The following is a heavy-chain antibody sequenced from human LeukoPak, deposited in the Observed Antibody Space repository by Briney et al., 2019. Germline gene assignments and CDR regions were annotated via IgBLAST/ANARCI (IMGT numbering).Heavy chain of an antibody. V-gene: IGHV3-15*01. CDR2: IKSKTDGGTT. CDR3: TTGWKWELLRTDY. D-gene: IGHD1-26*01. Sequence: PGGSLRLSCAASGFTFSNAWMSWVRQAPGKGLEWVGRIKSKTDGGTTDYAAPVKGRFTISRDDSKNTLYLQMNSLKTEDTAVYYCTTGWKWELLRTDYWGQGTLVTVSS. J-gene: IGHJ4*02. CDR1: GFTFSNAW.